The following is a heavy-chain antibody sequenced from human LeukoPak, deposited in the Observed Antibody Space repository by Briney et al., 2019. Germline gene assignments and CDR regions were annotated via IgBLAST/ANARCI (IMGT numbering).Heavy chain of an antibody. CDR2: ISSSSSTI. J-gene: IGHJ4*02. V-gene: IGHV3-48*01. CDR3: AWGPRSWYFDY. D-gene: IGHD6-13*01. CDR1: GFTFSSYS. Sequence: GGSLRLSCAASGFTFSSYSMNWVRQAPGKGLEWVSYISSSSSTIYYADSVKGRFTISRDNAKNSLYLQMNSLRAEDTAVYYCAWGPRSWYFDYWGQGTLVTVSS.